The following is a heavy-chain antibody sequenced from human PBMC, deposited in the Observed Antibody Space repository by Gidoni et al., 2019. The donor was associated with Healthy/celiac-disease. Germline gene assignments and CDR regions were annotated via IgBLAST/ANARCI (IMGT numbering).Heavy chain of an antibody. CDR2: TYYRSKWYN. D-gene: IGHD6-6*01. CDR3: ARGRVELVETEYYYYMDV. Sequence: QVQLQQSGPGLVKPSQTLSLTCAISWDSVSSNSAAWNWIRQSPSRGLEWLGRTYYRSKWYNDYAVSVKSRITINPDTSKNQFSLQLNSVTPEDTAVYYCARGRVELVETEYYYYMDVWGKGTTVTVSS. J-gene: IGHJ6*03. CDR1: WDSVSSNSAA. V-gene: IGHV6-1*01.